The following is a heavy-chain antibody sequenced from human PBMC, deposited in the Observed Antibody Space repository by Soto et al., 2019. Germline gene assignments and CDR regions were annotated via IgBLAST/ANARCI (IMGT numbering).Heavy chain of an antibody. CDR2: ISSDGSST. V-gene: IGHV3-30-3*01. CDR1: GFTFSGYA. D-gene: IGHD6-13*01. CDR3: ATSVVMPGTHYFDS. Sequence: QVQLVESGGGVVQPGKSLRLSCVGSGFTFSGYAMHWIRQAPGKAPEWVALISSDGSSTLYADSVRGRFTISRDNAKNSLFLQMSSLRAEDTAVYFCATSVVMPGTHYFDSWGQGALVTVSS. J-gene: IGHJ4*02.